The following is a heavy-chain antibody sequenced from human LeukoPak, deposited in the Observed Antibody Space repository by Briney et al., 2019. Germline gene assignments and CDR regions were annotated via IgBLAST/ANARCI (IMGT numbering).Heavy chain of an antibody. D-gene: IGHD2-8*01. Sequence: GGSLRFTCAASGFTFSSYGMHWVRQAPGKGLEWVAVIWYDGSNKYYADSVKGRFTISRDNSKNTLYLQMNSLRAEDAAVYYCAKDRNGCVDPWGQGTLVTVSS. CDR1: GFTFSSYG. CDR3: AKDRNGCVDP. J-gene: IGHJ5*02. CDR2: IWYDGSNK. V-gene: IGHV3-30*02.